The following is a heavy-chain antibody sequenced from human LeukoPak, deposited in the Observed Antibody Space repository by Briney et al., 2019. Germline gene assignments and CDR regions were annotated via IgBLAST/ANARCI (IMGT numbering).Heavy chain of an antibody. D-gene: IGHD2-15*01. CDR2: ISAYNGNT. Sequence: ASVKVSCKASGYTFTSYGISLVRQAPGQGLEWMGWISAYNGNTNYAQKLQGRVTMTTDTSTSTAYMELRSLRSDDTAVYYCAREAYCSGGSCYPEGRTSSDYWGQGTLLTVSS. J-gene: IGHJ4*02. CDR3: AREAYCSGGSCYPEGRTSSDY. CDR1: GYTFTSYG. V-gene: IGHV1-18*01.